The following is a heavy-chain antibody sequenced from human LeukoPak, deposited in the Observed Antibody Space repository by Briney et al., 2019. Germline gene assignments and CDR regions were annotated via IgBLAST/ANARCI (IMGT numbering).Heavy chain of an antibody. Sequence: GGSLRLSCAASGFTFSSYGMHWVRQAPGKGLEWVAVISYDGSNKYYADSVKGRFTISRDNSKNTLYLQMNSLGPEDTAVYYCARDGRHYYGSGNYYSKDAFDIWGQGTMVTVSS. D-gene: IGHD3-10*01. J-gene: IGHJ3*02. CDR2: ISYDGSNK. V-gene: IGHV3-30*03. CDR1: GFTFSSYG. CDR3: ARDGRHYYGSGNYYSKDAFDI.